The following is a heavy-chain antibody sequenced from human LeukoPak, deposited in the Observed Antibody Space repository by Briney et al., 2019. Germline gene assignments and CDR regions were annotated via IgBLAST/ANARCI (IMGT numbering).Heavy chain of an antibody. CDR2: IIPIFGSA. V-gene: IGHV1-69*13. J-gene: IGHJ4*02. D-gene: IGHD6-19*01. CDR1: GGTFSSYA. Sequence: SVKVSCKACGGTFSSYAISWVRQAPGQRLEWMGGIIPIFGSANYAQKFQGRVTITADESTSTPYMELSSLRSEDTAVYYCARDANSGWYYHFDYWGQGTLVTVSP. CDR3: ARDANSGWYYHFDY.